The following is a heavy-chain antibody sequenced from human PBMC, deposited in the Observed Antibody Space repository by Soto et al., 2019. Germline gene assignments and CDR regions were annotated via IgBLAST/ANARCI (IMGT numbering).Heavy chain of an antibody. CDR2: ISYDGSNK. D-gene: IGHD1-26*01. CDR3: AKDKSGSYSGDFDY. J-gene: IGHJ4*02. Sequence: QVQLVESGGGVVQPGRSPRLSCAASGFTFSSYGMHWVRQAPGKGLEWVAVISYDGSNKYYADSVKGRFTISRDNSKNTLYLQMNSLRAEDTAVYYCAKDKSGSYSGDFDYWGQGTLVTVSS. CDR1: GFTFSSYG. V-gene: IGHV3-30*18.